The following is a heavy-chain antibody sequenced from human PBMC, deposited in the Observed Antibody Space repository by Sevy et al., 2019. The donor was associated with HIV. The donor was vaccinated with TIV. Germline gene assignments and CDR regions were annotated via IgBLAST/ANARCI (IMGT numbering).Heavy chain of an antibody. CDR1: GFIFNSYA. Sequence: GGSLRLSCAASGFIFNSYAMSWVRQAPGKGLEWVSTISGHGGSTYYADSVKGRFTISRDKSKNTLDLQMNSLRAEDTAVYYCAGGFWSGFDYWGQGSLVTVSS. J-gene: IGHJ4*02. D-gene: IGHD3-3*01. CDR2: ISGHGGST. V-gene: IGHV3-23*01. CDR3: AGGFWSGFDY.